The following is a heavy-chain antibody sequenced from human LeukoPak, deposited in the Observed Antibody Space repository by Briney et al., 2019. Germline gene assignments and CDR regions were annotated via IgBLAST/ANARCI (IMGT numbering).Heavy chain of an antibody. J-gene: IGHJ5*02. V-gene: IGHV1-18*01. CDR2: ISAYNGNT. CDR1: GYTFTSYG. CDR3: ARDPTLYYNGSGSYHWFDP. D-gene: IGHD3-10*01. Sequence: ASVKVSCKASGYTFTSYGISWVRQAPGQGLEWMGWISAYNGNTNYAQKLQGRVTMTTDTSTSTAYMELRSLRSDDTAVYYCARDPTLYYNGSGSYHWFDPWGQGTLVTVSS.